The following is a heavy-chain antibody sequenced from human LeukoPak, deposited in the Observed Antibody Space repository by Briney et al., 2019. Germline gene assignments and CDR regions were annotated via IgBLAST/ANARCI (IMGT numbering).Heavy chain of an antibody. CDR1: GYTFTSYD. V-gene: IGHV1-8*01. CDR2: MNPNSGNT. J-gene: IGHJ4*02. D-gene: IGHD3-10*01. CDR3: ARSASLLWFGELSNRGGMIY. Sequence: ASVKVSCKASGYTFTSYDINWVRQATGQGLEWMGWMNPNSGNTGYAQKFQGRVTMTRNTSISTAYMELSSLRSEDTAVYYCARSASLLWFGELSNRGGMIYWGQGTLVTVSS.